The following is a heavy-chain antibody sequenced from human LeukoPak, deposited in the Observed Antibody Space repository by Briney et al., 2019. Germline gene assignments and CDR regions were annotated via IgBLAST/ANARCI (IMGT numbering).Heavy chain of an antibody. D-gene: IGHD5-12*01. Sequence: PGGSLRLSCAASEVIFSTIWMSWVRQAPGKGLEWVASIKEDGSEKYYVDSVKGRFTISRDNAKNSLYLQMNSLRAEDTAVYYCARLRPLSQLDYWGQGTLVAVSS. V-gene: IGHV3-7*04. CDR1: EVIFSTIW. CDR3: ARLRPLSQLDY. CDR2: IKEDGSEK. J-gene: IGHJ4*02.